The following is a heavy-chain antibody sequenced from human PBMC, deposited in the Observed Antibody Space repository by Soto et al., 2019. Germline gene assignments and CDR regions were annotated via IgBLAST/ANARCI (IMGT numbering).Heavy chain of an antibody. CDR1: GASINSGGYS. Sequence: SETLSLTCTVSGASINSGGYSWSWIRQFPGKGLEWIGYIYYSGITHTNPSLKSRVTISIDTSKNQFSLKLTSMTAADTAVYFCARLGPYNDNVGYYFDYWGQGSLVTVSS. CDR2: IYYSGIT. CDR3: ARLGPYNDNVGYYFDY. V-gene: IGHV4-31*03. J-gene: IGHJ4*02. D-gene: IGHD3-22*01.